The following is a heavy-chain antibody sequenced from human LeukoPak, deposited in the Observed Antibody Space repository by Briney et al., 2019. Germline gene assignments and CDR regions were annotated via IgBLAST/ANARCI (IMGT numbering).Heavy chain of an antibody. V-gene: IGHV1-18*01. D-gene: IGHD6-19*01. CDR2: ISAYNGNT. CDR1: GYTFTSYG. Sequence: ASVKVSCKASGYTFTSYGISWVRQAPGQGLEWMGWISAYNGNTNYAQKLQGRVTMTTDTSTSTAYMELSSLRSEDTAVYYCATNPPIAVAGTGLDYWGQGTLVTVSS. J-gene: IGHJ4*02. CDR3: ATNPPIAVAGTGLDY.